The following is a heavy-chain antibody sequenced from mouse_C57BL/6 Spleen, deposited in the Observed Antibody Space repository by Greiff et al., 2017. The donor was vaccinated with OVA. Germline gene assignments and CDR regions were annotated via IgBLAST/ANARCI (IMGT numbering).Heavy chain of an antibody. CDR3: VPPYYIGGFAY. CDR2: IRRKSNNYAT. J-gene: IGHJ3*01. V-gene: IGHV10-1*01. CDR1: GFSFNTYA. D-gene: IGHD2-10*01. Sequence: GGGLVQPKGSLKLTCAASGFSFNTYAMNWVRQAPGKGLEWVARIRRKSNNYATYYADSVKERYTIFRDDSDSKPSLQMNTLEAEDSAMSCCVPPYYIGGFAYWGQGTLVTVSA.